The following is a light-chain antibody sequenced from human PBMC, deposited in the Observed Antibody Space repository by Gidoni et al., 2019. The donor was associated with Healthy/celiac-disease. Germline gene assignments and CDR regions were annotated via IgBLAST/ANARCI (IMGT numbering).Light chain of an antibody. Sequence: QSALTQPASGSGSPGQSITISCTVTSSDVGGYNYVSWYQQHPGQAPKLLIYDVSNRTSGVSNRFSGSKSGNTASLTISGLQAEDEADYYCSSYTSSSTYVVFGGGTKLTVL. CDR1: SSDVGGYNY. J-gene: IGLJ2*01. V-gene: IGLV2-14*03. CDR3: SSYTSSSTYVV. CDR2: DVS.